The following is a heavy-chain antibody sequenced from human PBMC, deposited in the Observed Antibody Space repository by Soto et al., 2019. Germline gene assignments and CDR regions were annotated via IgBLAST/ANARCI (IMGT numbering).Heavy chain of an antibody. CDR3: ARGLYSGWHYFDY. D-gene: IGHD5-12*01. Sequence: EVQLVESGGGLVQPGGSLRLSCAASGFTVSSSYMSWVRQAPGKGLEWVSVIYRGGSTYYADSVKGRFTISKDNSKNTLYLQMNSLRAEYTAVYYCARGLYSGWHYFDYWGQGTLVTVSS. V-gene: IGHV3-66*01. J-gene: IGHJ4*02. CDR1: GFTVSSSY. CDR2: IYRGGST.